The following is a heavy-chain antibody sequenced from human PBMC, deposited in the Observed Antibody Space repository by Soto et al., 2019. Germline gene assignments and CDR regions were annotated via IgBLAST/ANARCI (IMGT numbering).Heavy chain of an antibody. J-gene: IGHJ6*03. CDR3: ASARTYYYYYYYMDV. V-gene: IGHV3-7*01. CDR1: GFTFSSYW. Sequence: GGSLRLSCAASGFTFSSYWMSWVRQAPGKGLEWVANIKQDGSEKYYVDSVKGRFTISRDNAKNSLYLQMNSLRAEDTAVYYCASARTYYYYYYYMDVWGKGTTVTVSS. D-gene: IGHD1-1*01. CDR2: IKQDGSEK.